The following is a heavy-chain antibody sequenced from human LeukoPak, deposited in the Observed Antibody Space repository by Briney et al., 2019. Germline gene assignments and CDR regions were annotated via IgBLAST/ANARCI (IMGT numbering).Heavy chain of an antibody. CDR3: ARDGPLGYCSGGSCPFDY. Sequence: GRSLRLSCAASGFTFSSYAMHWVRQAPGKGLEWVAVISYDGSNKYYADSVKGRFTTSRDNSKNTLYLQMNSLRAEDTAVYYCARDGPLGYCSGGSCPFDYWGQGTLVTVSS. D-gene: IGHD2-15*01. V-gene: IGHV3-30-3*01. CDR1: GFTFSSYA. CDR2: ISYDGSNK. J-gene: IGHJ4*02.